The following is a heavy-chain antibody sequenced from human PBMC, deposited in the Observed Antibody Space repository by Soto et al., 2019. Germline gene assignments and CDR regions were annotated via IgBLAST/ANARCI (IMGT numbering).Heavy chain of an antibody. Sequence: GGSLRLSCAASGFTFSSYAMSWVRQAPGKGLEWVSAISGSGGSTYYADSVKGPFTISRDNSKNTLYLQRNGLKAEDTAVYYCAKDLYYYGSGSYYCFDYWGQGTLVTVSS. D-gene: IGHD3-10*01. CDR3: AKDLYYYGSGSYYCFDY. J-gene: IGHJ4*02. CDR1: GFTFSSYA. CDR2: ISGSGGST. V-gene: IGHV3-23*01.